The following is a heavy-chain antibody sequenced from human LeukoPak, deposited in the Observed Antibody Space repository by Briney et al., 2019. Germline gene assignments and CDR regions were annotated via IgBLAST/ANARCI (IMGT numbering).Heavy chain of an antibody. Sequence: GGSLRLSCAASGFTFSSYAMSWVRQAPGKGLEWVSAISGSGGSTYHADSVKGRFTISRDNSKNTLYPQMNSLRAEDTAVYYCAKDSYSGGWYYFDYWGQGTLVTVSS. CDR3: AKDSYSGGWYYFDY. J-gene: IGHJ4*02. D-gene: IGHD6-19*01. CDR1: GFTFSSYA. V-gene: IGHV3-23*01. CDR2: ISGSGGST.